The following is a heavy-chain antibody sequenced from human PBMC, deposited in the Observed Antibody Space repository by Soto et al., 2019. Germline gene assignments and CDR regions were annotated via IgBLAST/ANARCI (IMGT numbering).Heavy chain of an antibody. Sequence: QALLVESGGGVVQPGTSLRLSCVASGFTFGTYGMHWVRQAPGKGLEWVAFISDDGRNEDYADSVKGRFTISRDNVKKTMYLQMDSLRTEDTAVYYCAKNIPTSGGYRVFEYWGQGTMVAVSS. CDR2: ISDDGRNE. D-gene: IGHD3-22*01. J-gene: IGHJ4*02. V-gene: IGHV3-30*18. CDR1: GFTFGTYG. CDR3: AKNIPTSGGYRVFEY.